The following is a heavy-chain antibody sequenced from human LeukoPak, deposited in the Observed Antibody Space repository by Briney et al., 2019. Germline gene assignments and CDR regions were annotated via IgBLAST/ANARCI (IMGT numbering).Heavy chain of an antibody. CDR2: IWYDGSNK. Sequence: PGGSLRLSCAASGFTFSSYGMPWVRQAPGKGLEWVAVIWYDGSNKYYADSVKGRFTISRDNSKNTLYLQMNSLRAEDTAVYYCARETGYCSSTSCYSIFDYWGQGTLVTVSS. J-gene: IGHJ4*02. V-gene: IGHV3-33*01. D-gene: IGHD2-2*03. CDR3: ARETGYCSSTSCYSIFDY. CDR1: GFTFSSYG.